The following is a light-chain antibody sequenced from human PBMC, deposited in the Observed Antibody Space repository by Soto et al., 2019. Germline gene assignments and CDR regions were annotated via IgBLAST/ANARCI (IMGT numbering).Light chain of an antibody. CDR3: QRYGSSPPHT. V-gene: IGKV3-20*01. CDR2: GAS. J-gene: IGKJ2*01. CDR1: QNIYNNY. Sequence: IVLTQSPGTLSLSPGEGATLSCRASQNIYNNYLAWYQQKPGQAPRLLISGASSRSTGIPDRFSGSGSGTDVTLTISRLESEYFAVYSCQRYGSSPPHTFGQGTKLQMK.